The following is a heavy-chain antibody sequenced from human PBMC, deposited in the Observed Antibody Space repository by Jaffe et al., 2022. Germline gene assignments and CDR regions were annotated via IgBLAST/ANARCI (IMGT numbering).Heavy chain of an antibody. CDR3: ARSRSGYDERDDAFDI. D-gene: IGHD5-12*01. CDR2: ISSSGSTI. CDR1: GFTFSSYE. J-gene: IGHJ3*02. V-gene: IGHV3-48*03. Sequence: EVQLVESGGGLVQPGGSLRLSCAASGFTFSSYEMNWVRQAPGKGLEWVSYISSSGSTIYYADSVKGRFTISRDNAKNSLYLQMNSLRAEDTAVYYCARSRSGYDERDDAFDIWGQGTMVTVSS.